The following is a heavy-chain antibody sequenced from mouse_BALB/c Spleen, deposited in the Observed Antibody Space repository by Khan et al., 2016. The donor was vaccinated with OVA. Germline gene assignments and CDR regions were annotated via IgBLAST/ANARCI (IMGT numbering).Heavy chain of an antibody. CDR2: IWSDGST. J-gene: IGHJ4*01. CDR3: ARQPYYHYYVMDY. V-gene: IGHV2-6-1*01. Sequence: VQLKESGPGLVAPSQSLSITCTISGFSLTSYGIHWVSQPPGKGLEWLVVIWSDGSTNYNSNLKSRLSITKDNSKSQVFLKMNSLQTDDTAMYYCARQPYYHYYVMDYWGQGTSVTVSS. D-gene: IGHD2-10*01. CDR1: GFSLTSYG.